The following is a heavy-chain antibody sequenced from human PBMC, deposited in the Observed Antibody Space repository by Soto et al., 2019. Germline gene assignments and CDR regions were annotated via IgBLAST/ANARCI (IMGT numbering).Heavy chain of an antibody. CDR1: GYTLTELS. V-gene: IGHV1-24*01. Sequence: GASVKVSCKVSGYTLTELSMHWVRQAPGKGLEWMGGFDPEDGETIYAQKFQGRVTMTEDTSTDTAYMELSSLRSEDTAVYYCATVPSSWARHDAFGIWGQGTMVTVSS. CDR2: FDPEDGET. D-gene: IGHD6-13*01. J-gene: IGHJ3*02. CDR3: ATVPSSWARHDAFGI.